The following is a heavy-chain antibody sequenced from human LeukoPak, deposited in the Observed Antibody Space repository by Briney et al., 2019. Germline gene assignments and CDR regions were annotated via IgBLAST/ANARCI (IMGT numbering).Heavy chain of an antibody. CDR3: AREEDSTAIRSSDGMDV. V-gene: IGHV3-21*01. CDR2: ISKGSAYI. D-gene: IGHD6-6*01. Sequence: WGSLRLSCAASGFTFSSYSMNWVRQAPGKGLEWVSCISKGSAYIYYADSVKGRFTISRDNAKNSLYLQMSSLRAEDTAVYYCAREEDSTAIRSSDGMDVWGQGTTVTVSS. CDR1: GFTFSSYS. J-gene: IGHJ6*02.